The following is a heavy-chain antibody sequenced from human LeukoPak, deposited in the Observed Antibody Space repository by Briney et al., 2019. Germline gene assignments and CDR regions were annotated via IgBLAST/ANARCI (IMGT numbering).Heavy chain of an antibody. D-gene: IGHD2-8*01. CDR3: SLVPNF. V-gene: IGHV3-23*01. Sequence: LAGGSLRLSCAASGFTFSSYAMYWVRQAPGKGPEWVSLISGSGGSTYYADSVKGRFTISRDNSKNTLFLQMSNLRAEDTAIYYCSLVPNFWGQGTLVTVSS. CDR2: ISGSGGST. CDR1: GFTFSSYA. J-gene: IGHJ4*02.